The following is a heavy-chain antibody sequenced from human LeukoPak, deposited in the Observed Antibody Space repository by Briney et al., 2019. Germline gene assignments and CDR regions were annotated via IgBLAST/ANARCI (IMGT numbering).Heavy chain of an antibody. CDR2: MNPNSGNT. V-gene: IGHV1-8*01. CDR3: ARGTSDSSSDFQH. D-gene: IGHD6-13*01. CDR1: GNTFTSYD. J-gene: IGHJ1*01. Sequence: ASVKVSCKASGNTFTSYDINWVRQATGQGPEWMGWMNPNSGNTGYAQKFQGRVTMTRNTSISTAYMELSSLRSEDTAVYYCARGTSDSSSDFQHWGQGTLVTVSS.